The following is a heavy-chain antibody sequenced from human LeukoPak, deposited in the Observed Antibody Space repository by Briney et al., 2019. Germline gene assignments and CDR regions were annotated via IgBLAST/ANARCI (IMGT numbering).Heavy chain of an antibody. CDR3: ARVARAKYDI. V-gene: IGHV4-59*01. D-gene: IGHD1-26*01. J-gene: IGHJ3*02. CDR1: GASISPYF. CDR2: IDYSGGT. Sequence: SETLSLTCTVSGASISPYFWSWIRQPPGKGLEWIAFIDYSGGTNYNPSLKSRVTISVDTSKNQFSLKLSSVAAADTAVYYCARVARAKYDIWGQGTMVTVSS.